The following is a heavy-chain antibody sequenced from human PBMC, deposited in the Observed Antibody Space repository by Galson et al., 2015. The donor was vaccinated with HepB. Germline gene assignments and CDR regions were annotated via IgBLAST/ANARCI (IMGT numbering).Heavy chain of an antibody. CDR1: GFTFSSYA. V-gene: IGHV3-30-3*01. Sequence: SLRLSCAASGFTFSSYAMHWVRQAPGKGLEWVAVISYDGSNKYYADSVKGRFTISRDNSKNTLYLQMNSLRAEDTAVYYCAREAGYDFWSGPNSHFYFDYWGQGTLVTVSS. CDR2: ISYDGSNK. J-gene: IGHJ4*02. D-gene: IGHD3-3*01. CDR3: AREAGYDFWSGPNSHFYFDY.